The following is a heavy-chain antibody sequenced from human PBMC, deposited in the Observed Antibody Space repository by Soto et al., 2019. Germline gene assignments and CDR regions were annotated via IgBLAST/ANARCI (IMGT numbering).Heavy chain of an antibody. CDR2: TRQDGGQE. J-gene: IGHJ4*02. Sequence: GGSLRLSCAASGFTFSIYWMSWVRQAPGKGLEWVAHTRQDGGQEYYVDSVKGRFTISRDNAKNSLYLQMNSLRVEDTAVYYCARYPNPTVAGLPFDLWGQGTLVTVS. V-gene: IGHV3-7*03. CDR3: ARYPNPTVAGLPFDL. D-gene: IGHD6-19*01. CDR1: GFTFSIYW.